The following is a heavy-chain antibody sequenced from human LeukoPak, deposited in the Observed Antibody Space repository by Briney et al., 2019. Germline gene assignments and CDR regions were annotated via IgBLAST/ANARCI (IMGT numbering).Heavy chain of an antibody. J-gene: IGHJ3*02. Sequence: SETLSLTCAVYGGSFSGYYWSWIRQPPGKGLEWIGEINHSGSTNCNPSLKSRVTISVDTSKNQFSLKLSSVTAADTAVYYCAIHDYGDYGSFDIWGQGTMVTVSP. V-gene: IGHV4-34*01. D-gene: IGHD4-17*01. CDR1: GGSFSGYY. CDR2: INHSGST. CDR3: AIHDYGDYGSFDI.